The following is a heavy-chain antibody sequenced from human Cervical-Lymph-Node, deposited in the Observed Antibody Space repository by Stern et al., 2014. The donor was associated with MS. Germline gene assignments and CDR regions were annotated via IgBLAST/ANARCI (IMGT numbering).Heavy chain of an antibody. CDR1: GYTFTSYD. Sequence: QVQLMQSGAEVKQPGASVKVSCKTSGYTFTSYDVSWVRQAPGQGLEWMGWMNPNNGKPAYAPKFQGRVTMTRNTSISTACKELSSLSSEDTAVYYCARGLMITFGGNTIHGYHGLDVWGQGTTVIVSS. CDR3: ARGLMITFGGNTIHGYHGLDV. V-gene: IGHV1-8*01. CDR2: MNPNNGKP. D-gene: IGHD3-16*01. J-gene: IGHJ6*02.